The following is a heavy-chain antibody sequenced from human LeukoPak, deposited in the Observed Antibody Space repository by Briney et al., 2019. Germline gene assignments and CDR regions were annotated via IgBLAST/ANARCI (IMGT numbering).Heavy chain of an antibody. J-gene: IGHJ1*01. CDR2: IIPIFGTA. V-gene: IGHV1-69*13. Sequence: SVKVSCKASGGTFISYAISWVRQAPGQGVEWMGGIIPIFGTANYAQKFQGRVTITADESTSTAYMELSSLRSEDTAVYYCARYIGDCSDAKCDRYFQHWGQGTQVTVPS. CDR1: GGTFISYA. D-gene: IGHD2-21*02. CDR3: ARYIGDCSDAKCDRYFQH.